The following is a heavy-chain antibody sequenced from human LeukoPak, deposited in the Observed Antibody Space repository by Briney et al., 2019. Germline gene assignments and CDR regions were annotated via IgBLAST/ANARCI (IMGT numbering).Heavy chain of an antibody. Sequence: ASVKVSCKASGYTFTSYGISWVRQAPGQGLEWMGWISAYNGNTNYAQKLQGRVTMTTDTSTSTAYMELRSLRSDDTAVYYCASVSLTTVTTRHAFDIWGQGTMVTVSS. J-gene: IGHJ3*02. V-gene: IGHV1-18*01. CDR2: ISAYNGNT. CDR3: ASVSLTTVTTRHAFDI. CDR1: GYTFTSYG. D-gene: IGHD4-17*01.